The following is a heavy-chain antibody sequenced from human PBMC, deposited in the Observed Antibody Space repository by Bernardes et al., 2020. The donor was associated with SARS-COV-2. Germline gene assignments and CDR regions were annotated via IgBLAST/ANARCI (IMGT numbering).Heavy chain of an antibody. D-gene: IGHD3-16*01. CDR1: GFAFSSYS. V-gene: IGHV3-23*01. CDR2: ISAGGAAT. CDR3: AKEKVSYSSDVLDV. Sequence: GGSLRLSCAASGFAFSSYSMNWVRQAPGKGLEWVASISAGGAATYNADSVRGRFTVSRDNSRNALFLQMNRLSAEDTALYYCAKEKVSYSSDVLDVWGQGTVVTVSS. J-gene: IGHJ3*01.